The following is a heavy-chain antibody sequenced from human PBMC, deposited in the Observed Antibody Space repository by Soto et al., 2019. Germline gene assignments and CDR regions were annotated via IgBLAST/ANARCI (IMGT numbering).Heavy chain of an antibody. CDR3: ARQRTGDYNDLDLDY. Sequence: LRLSCAASGFTFSDYYMSWIRQAPGKGLEWVSYISSGGSDVYYADSVKGRFTISRDNAKNSLSLQMNSLRDGDTAVYYCARQRTGDYNDLDLDYWGQGTLVTVSS. CDR1: GFTFSDYY. V-gene: IGHV3-11*01. J-gene: IGHJ4*02. D-gene: IGHD3-3*01. CDR2: ISSGGSDV.